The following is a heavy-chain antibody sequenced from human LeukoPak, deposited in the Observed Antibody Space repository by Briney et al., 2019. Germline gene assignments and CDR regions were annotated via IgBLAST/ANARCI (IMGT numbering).Heavy chain of an antibody. Sequence: SETLSLTCTVSGGSISSGDYYWSWIRQPPGKGLEWIGYIYYSGSTYYNPSLKSRVTISVDTSKNQFSLKLSSVTAADTAVYYCAREDTAMAGPIDYWGQGTLVTVSS. J-gene: IGHJ4*02. D-gene: IGHD5-18*01. CDR3: AREDTAMAGPIDY. V-gene: IGHV4-30-4*01. CDR1: GGSISSGDYY. CDR2: IYYSGST.